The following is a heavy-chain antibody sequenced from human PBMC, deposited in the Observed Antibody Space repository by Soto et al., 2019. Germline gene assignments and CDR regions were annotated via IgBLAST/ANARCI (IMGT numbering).Heavy chain of an antibody. J-gene: IGHJ4*02. CDR1: GSSISSYS. D-gene: IGHD6-13*01. V-gene: IGHV4-59*01. CDR3: VRDLAAVPTAIGY. CDR2: VYYTGTT. Sequence: SETLSLPCTVSGSSISSYSYIWVRQPPGKGLEWIGSVYYTGTTDSNPSLKSRVTISVDTSKTKFSLHLSSVNAADTAVSSCVRDLAAVPTAIGYWGRGTLVTVSS.